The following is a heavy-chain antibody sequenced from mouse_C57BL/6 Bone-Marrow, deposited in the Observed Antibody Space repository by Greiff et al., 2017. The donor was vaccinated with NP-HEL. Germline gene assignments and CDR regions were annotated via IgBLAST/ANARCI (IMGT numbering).Heavy chain of an antibody. CDR3: ARPLYSNLLYFDV. J-gene: IGHJ1*03. Sequence: QVQLQQSGAELVRPGTSVKVSCKASGYAFTNYLIEWVKQRPGQGLEWIGVINPGSGGTNYNEKFKGKATLTADKSSSTAYMQLSSLTSEDSAVYFCARPLYSNLLYFDVWGTGTTVTVSS. V-gene: IGHV1-54*01. D-gene: IGHD2-5*01. CDR1: GYAFTNYL. CDR2: INPGSGGT.